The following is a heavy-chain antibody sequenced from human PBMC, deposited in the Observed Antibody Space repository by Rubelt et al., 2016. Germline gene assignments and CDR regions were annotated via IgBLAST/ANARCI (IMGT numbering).Heavy chain of an antibody. CDR1: GGSISSGYY. Sequence: QLQLQESGPGLVKPSETLSLTCTVSGGSISSGYYWRWIRQPPGKGLEWIGEINHSGSTNYNPSLKNRVTISVDTSKNRFSLMLSSVTAADTAVYYCAIAAAAYDYWGQGTLVTVSS. V-gene: IGHV4-38-2*02. D-gene: IGHD6-13*01. CDR2: INHSGST. CDR3: AIAAAAYDY. J-gene: IGHJ4*02.